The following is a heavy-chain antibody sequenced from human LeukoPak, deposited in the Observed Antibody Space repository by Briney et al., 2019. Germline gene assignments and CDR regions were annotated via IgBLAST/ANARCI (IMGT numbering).Heavy chain of an antibody. V-gene: IGHV3-7*01. Sequence: GGSLRLSCAASGFTFSSYWMSWVRQAPGKGLEWVANIKQDGSEKYYVDSVKGRFTISRDNSKNTLYLQMNSLRAEDTAVYYCAREDMLAPLDYWGQGTLVTVSS. CDR1: GFTFSSYW. CDR2: IKQDGSEK. J-gene: IGHJ4*02. CDR3: AREDMLAPLDY. D-gene: IGHD2-8*01.